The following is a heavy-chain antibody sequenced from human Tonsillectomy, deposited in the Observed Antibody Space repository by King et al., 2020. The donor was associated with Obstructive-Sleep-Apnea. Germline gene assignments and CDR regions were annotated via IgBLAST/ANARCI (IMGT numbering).Heavy chain of an antibody. CDR3: ASLPDYGDLRIDY. CDR2: IYYSGRT. V-gene: IGHV4-30-4*01. J-gene: IGHJ4*02. Sequence: VQLQESGPGLVKPSQTLSLTCTVSCGPISTGDYYLRLIRQPPVKGLGWIGYIYYSGRTYYNPSLKSLVTISVYTSKHQFSLKLSPVTAADTAVYYCASLPDYGDLRIDYWGQGTLVTVSS. D-gene: IGHD4-17*01. CDR1: CGPISTGDYY.